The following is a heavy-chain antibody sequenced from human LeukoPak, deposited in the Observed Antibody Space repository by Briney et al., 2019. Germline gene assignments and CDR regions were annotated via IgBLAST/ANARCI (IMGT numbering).Heavy chain of an antibody. CDR2: IYTSGST. CDR3: ARVRYYYDSSGYGAAFDI. J-gene: IGHJ3*02. D-gene: IGHD3-22*01. Sequence: SQTLSLTCTASGGSISSGSYYWSWIRQPAGKGLEWIGRIYTSGSTNYNPSLKSRVTISVDTSKNQSSLKLSSVTAADTAVYYCARVRYYYDSSGYGAAFDIWGQGTMVTVSS. CDR1: GGSISSGSYY. V-gene: IGHV4-61*02.